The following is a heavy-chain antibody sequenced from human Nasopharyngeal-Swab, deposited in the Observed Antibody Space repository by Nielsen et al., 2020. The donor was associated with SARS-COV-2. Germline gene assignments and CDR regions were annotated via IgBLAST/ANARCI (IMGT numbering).Heavy chain of an antibody. CDR3: ARVSRYSSSWQYYYGMDV. V-gene: IGHV4-30-2*01. CDR1: GGSISSGDYY. J-gene: IGHJ6*02. CDR2: IYHSGST. Sequence: LRLSCTVSGGSISSGDYYWSWMRQPPGKGLEWIGYIYHSGSTYYNPSLKSRVTISVDRSKNQFSLKLSSVTAADTAVYYCARVSRYSSSWQYYYGMDVWGQGTTVTVSS. D-gene: IGHD6-13*01.